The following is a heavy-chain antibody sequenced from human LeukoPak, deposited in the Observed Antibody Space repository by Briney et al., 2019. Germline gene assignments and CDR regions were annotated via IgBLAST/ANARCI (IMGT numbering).Heavy chain of an antibody. CDR1: GGSISSGSYY. V-gene: IGHV4-61*02. CDR2: IDTSGSS. D-gene: IGHD2-2*01. J-gene: IGHJ4*02. CDR3: ASGHCSSTSCLDY. Sequence: SQTLSLTCTVSGGSISSGSYYWSWIRQPAGKGLERIGRIDTSGSSNYNPSLKSRVTMSVDTSKNQFSLRLSSVTAADTAVYYCASGHCSSTSCLDYWGQGTLVTVSS.